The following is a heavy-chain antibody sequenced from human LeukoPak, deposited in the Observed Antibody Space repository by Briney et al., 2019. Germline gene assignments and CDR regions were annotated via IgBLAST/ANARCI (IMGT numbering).Heavy chain of an antibody. V-gene: IGHV3-30*18. Sequence: PGRSLRLSCAASGFTFSSYAMHWVRQAPGKALEWVTFISYDGSNKYFPDSVKGRFTISRDNSKNTLHLQMNSLRVEGTAVYYCAKGDGTDFWSGSLVGEYWGQGTLVTVSS. CDR1: GFTFSSYA. J-gene: IGHJ4*02. D-gene: IGHD3-3*01. CDR2: ISYDGSNK. CDR3: AKGDGTDFWSGSLVGEY.